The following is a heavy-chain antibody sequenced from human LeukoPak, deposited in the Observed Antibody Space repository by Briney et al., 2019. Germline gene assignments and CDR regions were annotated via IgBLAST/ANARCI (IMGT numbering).Heavy chain of an antibody. D-gene: IGHD3-16*01. CDR1: GFTFSSYA. Sequence: PGGSLRLSCAASGFTFSSYAMTWVRQAPGKGLEYVANIKEDGSEKYYVDSVKGRFTISRDNSKNSLYLQMNSLRGEDTAVYYCVRDGHQGMLTWCWGQGTLVTVSS. CDR2: IKEDGSEK. CDR3: VRDGHQGMLTWC. J-gene: IGHJ4*02. V-gene: IGHV3-7*05.